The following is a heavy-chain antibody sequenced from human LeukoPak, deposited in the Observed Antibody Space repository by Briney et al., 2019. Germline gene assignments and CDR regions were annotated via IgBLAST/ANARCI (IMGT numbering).Heavy chain of an antibody. D-gene: IGHD6-13*01. CDR3: ARGARDDSSYSWFDS. Sequence: PGGSLRLSCAASAFTFSSSWMNWVRQAPGKGLEWVANIKQDGNEKNYVDSVKGRFNISRDNTKNTLYLQMNSLRVEDTAVYYCARGARDDSSYSWFDSWGQGTLVTVSS. V-gene: IGHV3-7*01. J-gene: IGHJ5*01. CDR1: AFTFSSSW. CDR2: IKQDGNEK.